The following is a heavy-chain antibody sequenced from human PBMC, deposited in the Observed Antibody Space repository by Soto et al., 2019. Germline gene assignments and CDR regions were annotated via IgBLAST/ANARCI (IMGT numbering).Heavy chain of an antibody. CDR3: ASRRGYCSGGSCYDFDC. CDR2: IYHSGST. Sequence: QVQLQESGPGLEKPSGTLSLTCAVSGGSISSNNWWSWVRQPPGKGLEWIGEIYHSGSTNYNPSLKTRGTISVDKSKNQFSLKLSSVTAADTAVYYCASRRGYCSGGSCYDFDCWGQGTLVTVSS. CDR1: GGSISSNNW. V-gene: IGHV4-4*02. D-gene: IGHD2-15*01. J-gene: IGHJ4*02.